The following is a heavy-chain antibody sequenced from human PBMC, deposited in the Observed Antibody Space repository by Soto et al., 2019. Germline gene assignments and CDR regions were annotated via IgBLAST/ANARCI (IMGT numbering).Heavy chain of an antibody. J-gene: IGHJ6*02. Sequence: SETLSLTCTVSGGSISSYYWSWIRQPPGKGLEWIGYIYYSGSTNYNPSLKSRVTISVDTSKNQFSLKLSSVTAADTAVYYCARRGFYYDSSGYYNEVYYYGMDVWGQGTTVTVSS. V-gene: IGHV4-59*01. CDR2: IYYSGST. CDR3: ARRGFYYDSSGYYNEVYYYGMDV. CDR1: GGSISSYY. D-gene: IGHD3-22*01.